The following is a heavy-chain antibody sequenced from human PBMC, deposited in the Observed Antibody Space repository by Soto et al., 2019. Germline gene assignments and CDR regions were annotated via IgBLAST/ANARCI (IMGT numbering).Heavy chain of an antibody. CDR2: INHSGST. CDR1: GGSFSGYY. Sequence: SETLSLTCAVYGGSFSGYYWSWIRQPPGKGLEWIGEINHSGSTNYNPSLKSRVTISVDTSKNQFSLKLSSVTAADTAVYYCASYRSTAMVTDSMDVWGKGTKVTVSS. CDR3: ASYRSTAMVTDSMDV. D-gene: IGHD5-18*01. V-gene: IGHV4-34*01. J-gene: IGHJ6*03.